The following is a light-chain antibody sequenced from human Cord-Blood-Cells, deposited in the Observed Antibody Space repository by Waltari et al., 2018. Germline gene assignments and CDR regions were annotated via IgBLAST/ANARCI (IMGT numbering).Light chain of an antibody. CDR1: SSDVGSYNL. CDR3: CSYAGSSTV. Sequence: QSALTQPASVSGSPGQSITISCTGTSSDVGSYNLVSWYQQHPGKAPKLMIYEVSKRPSGVSNRFSGSKSGNTASLTISWLQAEDEADYYCCSYAGSSTVFGGGTKLTVL. J-gene: IGLJ3*02. CDR2: EVS. V-gene: IGLV2-23*02.